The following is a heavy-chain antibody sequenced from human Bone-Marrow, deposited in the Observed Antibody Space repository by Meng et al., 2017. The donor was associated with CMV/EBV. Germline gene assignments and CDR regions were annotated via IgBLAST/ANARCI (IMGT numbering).Heavy chain of an antibody. CDR1: GGSFSGYY. J-gene: IGHJ5*02. Sequence: SQTLSLTCAVYGGSFSGYYWSWIRQPPGKGLEWIGEINHSGSTNYNPSLKSRVTISVDTSKNQFSLKLSSVTAADTAMYYCARDLTSPTGETWFDPWGQGTLVTVSS. CDR2: INHSGST. V-gene: IGHV4-34*01. CDR3: ARDLTSPTGETWFDP. D-gene: IGHD3-16*01.